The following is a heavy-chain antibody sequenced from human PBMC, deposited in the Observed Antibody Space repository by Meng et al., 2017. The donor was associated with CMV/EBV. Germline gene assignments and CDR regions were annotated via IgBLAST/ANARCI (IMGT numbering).Heavy chain of an antibody. CDR2: IYSSGST. D-gene: IGHD3-16*01. CDR1: GGSISSHV. CDR3: ASLGGGY. Sequence: TVSLTCTVHGGSISSHVWSWIRQPAGKGLEWIGRIYSSGSTNYNPSLKSRVTMSVDTSKNQYSLQLNSVTAADTAVYYCASLGGGYWGQGTLVTVSS. V-gene: IGHV4-4*07. J-gene: IGHJ4*02.